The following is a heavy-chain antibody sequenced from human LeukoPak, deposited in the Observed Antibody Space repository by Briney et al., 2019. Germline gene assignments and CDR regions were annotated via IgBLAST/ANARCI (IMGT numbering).Heavy chain of an antibody. V-gene: IGHV3-7*01. CDR2: IKHDGSDK. CDR3: ARPSAPD. CDR1: GFTFSSYW. D-gene: IGHD2-2*01. J-gene: IGHJ4*02. Sequence: GGSPRLSCVASGFTFSSYWMSWVRQAPGMGLEWVANIKHDGSDKYYVDSVKGRFTISRDNAKNSLYLQMDSLRVEDTAVYYCARPSAPDWGQGTLVTVSS.